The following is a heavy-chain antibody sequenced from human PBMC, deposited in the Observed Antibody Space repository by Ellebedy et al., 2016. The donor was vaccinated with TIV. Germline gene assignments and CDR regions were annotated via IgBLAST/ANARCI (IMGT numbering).Heavy chain of an antibody. CDR3: ARDQRGGYSSGWFNY. D-gene: IGHD6-19*01. CDR1: GYTFSNND. Sequence: AASVKVSCKASGYTFSNNDINWVRQATGQGLEWMGWMHPNSGNTAYAQTFQGRVTMTTATSTSTVHMELGSLKSDDTAVYYCARDQRGGYSSGWFNYWGQGTRVTVSS. V-gene: IGHV1-8*01. J-gene: IGHJ4*02. CDR2: MHPNSGNT.